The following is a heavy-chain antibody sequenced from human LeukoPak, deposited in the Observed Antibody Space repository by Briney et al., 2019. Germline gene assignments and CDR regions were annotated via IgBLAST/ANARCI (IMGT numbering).Heavy chain of an antibody. CDR3: ASSGYDSSSYYGDY. D-gene: IGHD3-22*01. Sequence: LSLTCTVSGGSISSYYWSWIRQPPGKGLEWVSYISSSGSTIYYADSVKGRFTISRDNAKNSLYLQMNSLRAEDTAVYYCASSGYDSSSYYGDYWGQGTLVTVSS. J-gene: IGHJ4*02. CDR2: ISSSGSTI. V-gene: IGHV3-11*04. CDR1: GGSISSYY.